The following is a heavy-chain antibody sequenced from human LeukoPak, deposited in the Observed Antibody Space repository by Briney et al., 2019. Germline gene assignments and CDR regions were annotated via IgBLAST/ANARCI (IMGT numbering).Heavy chain of an antibody. V-gene: IGHV3-33*01. Sequence: PGRSLRLSCAASGFTFSSYGMHWVRQAPGKGLEWVAVIWYDGSNKYYADSVKGRFTISRENAKNSLYLQMNSLRAGDTAVYYCARARRDSSGWYSFDYWGQGTLVTVSS. D-gene: IGHD6-19*01. J-gene: IGHJ4*02. CDR2: IWYDGSNK. CDR3: ARARRDSSGWYSFDY. CDR1: GFTFSSYG.